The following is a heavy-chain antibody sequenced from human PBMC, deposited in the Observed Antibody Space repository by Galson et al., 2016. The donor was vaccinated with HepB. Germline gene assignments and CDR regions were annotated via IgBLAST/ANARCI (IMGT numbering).Heavy chain of an antibody. D-gene: IGHD3-22*01. J-gene: IGHJ6*02. V-gene: IGHV1-24*01. CDR1: GNTLTKLS. CDR2: FDTEDGET. CDR3: ATMYHYDRSLRLNGMDV. Sequence: SVKVSCKVFGNTLTKLSMHWVRQAPGKGLEWMGGFDTEDGETIYAQKFQGRVTMTEDTSRDTAYMELSSLISEDTAVYYCATMYHYDRSLRLNGMDVWGQGTTVTVSS.